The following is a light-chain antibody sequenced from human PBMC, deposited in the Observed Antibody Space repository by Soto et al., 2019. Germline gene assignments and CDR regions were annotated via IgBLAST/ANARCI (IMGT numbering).Light chain of an antibody. V-gene: IGKV1-5*03. CDR3: QQYNSYPYT. Sequence: DLQMTQSPSTLSASVGDRVTITCRARQSISSRLAWYQKKPVKAPKLLIYKASSLESGVPSRFSGSGSGTELTLTISSLQPDDFATYCCQQYNSYPYTFGQGTKLEIK. CDR2: KAS. CDR1: QSISSR. J-gene: IGKJ2*01.